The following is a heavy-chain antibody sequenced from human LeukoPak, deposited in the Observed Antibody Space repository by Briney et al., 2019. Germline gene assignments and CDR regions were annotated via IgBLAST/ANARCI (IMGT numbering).Heavy chain of an antibody. V-gene: IGHV4-39*01. Sequence: SETLSLSCTVSGVSISISPYCCDWIRQPPGKGLEWIGTTCSGGNSYYNLSLKSRVTISVDTSENQCSLNLRSVTAADTAVYFCARRKAYSDFFDFWGQGTLGTVSS. CDR2: TCSGGNS. CDR1: GVSISISPYC. CDR3: ARRKAYSDFFDF. D-gene: IGHD4-11*01. J-gene: IGHJ4*02.